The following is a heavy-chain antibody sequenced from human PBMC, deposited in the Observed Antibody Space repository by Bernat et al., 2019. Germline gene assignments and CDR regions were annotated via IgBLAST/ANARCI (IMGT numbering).Heavy chain of an antibody. V-gene: IGHV1-2*04. CDR1: GYTFTGYY. CDR3: ARSYYDSSGSQKGPNYYYYGMDV. J-gene: IGHJ6*02. CDR2: INPNSGGT. D-gene: IGHD3-22*01. Sequence: QVQLVQSGAEVKKPGASVKVSCKASGYTFTGYYMHWVRQAPGQGLEWMGWINPNSGGTNYAQKVQGWVTMTRDTSSSTAYMELSRLRSDDTAVYYCARSYYDSSGSQKGPNYYYYGMDVWGQGTTVTVSS.